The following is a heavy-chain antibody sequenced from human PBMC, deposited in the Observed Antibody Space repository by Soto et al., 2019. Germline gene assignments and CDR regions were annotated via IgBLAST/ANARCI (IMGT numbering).Heavy chain of an antibody. CDR3: VASLAASGLNWLDP. CDR1: GGSISAKY. CDR2: IFANGHT. J-gene: IGHJ5*02. Sequence: SETLSLTCTVSGGSISAKYWNWVRQPPGQGLEWIGLIFANGHTDYNPSLESRVTMSVDASKNQFSLRLTSMTAADTAVYYCVASLAASGLNWLDPWGRGTLVTVSS. D-gene: IGHD6-13*01. V-gene: IGHV4-4*07.